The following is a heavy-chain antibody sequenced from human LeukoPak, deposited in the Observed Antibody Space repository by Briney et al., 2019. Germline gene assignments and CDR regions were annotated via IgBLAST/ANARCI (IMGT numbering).Heavy chain of an antibody. CDR1: GFTVSSNS. CDR2: IYSDNT. Sequence: PRGSLRLSCAASGFTVSSNSMSWVRQAPGKGLEWASFIYSDNTHYSDSVKGRFTISRDNSKNALYLQMNSLRAEDTAVYYCARRAGAYSHPYDYWGQGTLVTVSS. CDR3: ARRAGAYSHPYDY. J-gene: IGHJ4*02. V-gene: IGHV3-53*01. D-gene: IGHD4/OR15-4a*01.